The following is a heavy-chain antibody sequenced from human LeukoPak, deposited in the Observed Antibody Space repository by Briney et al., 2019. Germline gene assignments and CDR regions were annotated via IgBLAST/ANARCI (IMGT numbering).Heavy chain of an antibody. CDR3: ARVRKDCSGGSCYSFDFDY. J-gene: IGHJ4*02. CDR1: GFTFSSYW. V-gene: IGHV3-74*01. CDR2: INSDGSSA. Sequence: GGSLRLSCAACGFTFSSYWMHWVRQAPGKGLVWVSRINSDGSSASYADSVKGRFTISRDNAKNSLYLQMNSLRAEDTAVYYCARVRKDCSGGSCYSFDFDYWGQGTLVTVSS. D-gene: IGHD2-15*01.